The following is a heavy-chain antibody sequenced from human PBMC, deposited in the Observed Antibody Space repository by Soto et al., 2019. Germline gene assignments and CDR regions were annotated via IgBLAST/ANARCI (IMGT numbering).Heavy chain of an antibody. Sequence: EVQLLESGGGLVQPGGSLRLSCTASGFTFSRHAMTWVRQAPGKGLEWVSGLSDSGGSIYYADSVKGRFTISRDNSMNRLYLQINTLGAVGRAIYCCAKVSSSWYAGVFDLWGQGTLVTVSS. V-gene: IGHV3-23*01. J-gene: IGHJ4*02. D-gene: IGHD6-13*01. CDR2: LSDSGGSI. CDR3: AKVSSSWYAGVFDL. CDR1: GFTFSRHA.